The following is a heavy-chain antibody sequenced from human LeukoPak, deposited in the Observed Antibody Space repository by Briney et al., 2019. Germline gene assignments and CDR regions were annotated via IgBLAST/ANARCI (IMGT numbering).Heavy chain of an antibody. CDR2: ISYDGSNK. CDR3: AREGNYDILTGYPDAFDI. CDR1: GFTVSAYA. Sequence: PGGSLRLSCAASGFTVSAYAMAWVRQAPGKGLEWVAVISYDGSNKYYADSVKGRFTISRDNSKNTLYLQMNSLRAEDTAVYYCAREGNYDILTGYPDAFDIWGQGTMVTVSS. J-gene: IGHJ3*02. D-gene: IGHD3-9*01. V-gene: IGHV3-30-3*01.